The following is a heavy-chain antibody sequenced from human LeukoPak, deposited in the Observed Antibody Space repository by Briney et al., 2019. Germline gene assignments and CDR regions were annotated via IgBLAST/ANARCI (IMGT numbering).Heavy chain of an antibody. J-gene: IGHJ4*02. V-gene: IGHV4-34*01. CDR3: ARETERAFDY. CDR2: INHSGST. D-gene: IGHD1-1*01. CDR1: GGSFSGYH. Sequence: SETLSLTCAVYGGSFSGYHWSWIRQPPGKGLEWIGEINHSGSTNYNPSLKSRVTISVDTSKNQFSLKLSSVTAADTAVYYCARETERAFDYWGQGTLVTVSS.